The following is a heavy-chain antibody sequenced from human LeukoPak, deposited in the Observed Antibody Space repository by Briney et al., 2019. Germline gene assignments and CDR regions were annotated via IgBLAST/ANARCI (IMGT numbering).Heavy chain of an antibody. CDR3: ARDPPNIAVLLFDP. V-gene: IGHV3-30-3*01. CDR1: GFTFSSYA. CDR2: ISYDGSNK. Sequence: PGRSLRLSCAASGFTFSSYAMHWVRQAPGKGLEWVAVISYDGSNKYYADSVKGRFTISRDNSKNTLYLQMNSLRAEDTAVYYCARDPPNIAVLLFDPWGQGTLVTVSS. D-gene: IGHD6-19*01. J-gene: IGHJ5*02.